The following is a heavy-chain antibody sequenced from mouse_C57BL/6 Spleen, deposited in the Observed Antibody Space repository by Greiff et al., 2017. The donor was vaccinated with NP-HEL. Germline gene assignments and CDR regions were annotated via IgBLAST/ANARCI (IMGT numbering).Heavy chain of an antibody. D-gene: IGHD2-13*01. CDR2: IYPGDGDT. CDR3: ARSLTIDY. CDR1: GYAFSSSW. Sequence: QVQLQQSGPELVKPGASVKISCKASGYAFSSSWMNWVKQRPGKGLEWIGRIYPGDGDTNYNGKFKGKATLTADKSSSTAYMQLSSLTSEDSAVYFCARSLTIDYWGQGTTLTVSS. J-gene: IGHJ2*01. V-gene: IGHV1-82*01.